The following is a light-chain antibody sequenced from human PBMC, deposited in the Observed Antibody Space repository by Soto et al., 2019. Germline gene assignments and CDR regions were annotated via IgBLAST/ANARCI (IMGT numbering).Light chain of an antibody. CDR3: QQRSNWPLT. CDR2: DAS. Sequence: DIVFTQSPATLSLSPGESATLSFRASQSVSSYLAWYQEKPGQAPRLLIYDASNRATGIPARFSGRGSGTDFTLTISSLEPADFAVYYCQQRSNWPLTFGQGTKVDIK. V-gene: IGKV3-11*01. CDR1: QSVSSY. J-gene: IGKJ1*01.